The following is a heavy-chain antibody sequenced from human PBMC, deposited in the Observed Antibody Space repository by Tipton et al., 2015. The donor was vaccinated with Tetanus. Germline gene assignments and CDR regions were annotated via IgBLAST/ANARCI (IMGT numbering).Heavy chain of an antibody. Sequence: QSGAEVKEPGASVKISCRASGYTFTDCYILWVRRAPGQGLEWMGIIHPGGGRTTYAQGFQGRVILTREKSTSTVYLHLNSLRSDATAVYFCARDAVYGSGSFYNDWFDPWGQGTLVTVSS. V-gene: IGHV1-46*01. CDR3: ARDAVYGSGSFYNDWFDP. CDR2: IHPGGGRT. D-gene: IGHD3-10*01. CDR1: GYTFTDCY. J-gene: IGHJ5*02.